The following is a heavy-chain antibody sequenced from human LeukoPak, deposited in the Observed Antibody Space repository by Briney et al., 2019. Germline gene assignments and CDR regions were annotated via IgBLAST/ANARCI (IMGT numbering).Heavy chain of an antibody. V-gene: IGHV4-61*02. CDR3: ATRPRGWFDP. Sequence: PSETLSLTCTVSGGSVSSGSYYWSWIRQPAGKGLEWIGRIYTSGSTNYNPSLKSRVTISVDTSKNQFSLKLSSVTAADTAVYYCATRPRGWFDPWGQGTLVTVSS. J-gene: IGHJ5*02. CDR1: GGSVSSGSYY. CDR2: IYTSGST.